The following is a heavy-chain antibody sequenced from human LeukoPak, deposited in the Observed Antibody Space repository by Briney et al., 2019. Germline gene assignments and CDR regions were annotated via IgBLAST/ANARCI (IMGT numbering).Heavy chain of an antibody. V-gene: IGHV1-18*01. CDR2: ISAYNGNT. CDR3: ARNGRGYCSGGSCWTAVYNWFDP. Sequence: ASVKVSCKASGYTFTSYGISWVRQAPGQGLEWMGWISAYNGNTNYAQKLQGRVTMTTDTSTSTAYMELRSLRSDDTAVYYCARNGRGYCSGGSCWTAVYNWFDPWGQGTLVTVSS. D-gene: IGHD2-15*01. J-gene: IGHJ5*02. CDR1: GYTFTSYG.